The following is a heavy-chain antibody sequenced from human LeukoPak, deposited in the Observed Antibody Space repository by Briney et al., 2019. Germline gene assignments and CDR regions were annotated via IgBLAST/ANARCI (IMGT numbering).Heavy chain of an antibody. D-gene: IGHD1-20*01. J-gene: IGHJ4*02. CDR1: GYTFTGHY. V-gene: IGHV1-2*02. CDR3: ARDDLPGITVYWNFDD. Sequence: ASVKVSYKASGYTFTGHYIHWVREAPGQGLEWLGWINPNRGVTNYAQKFKGRVTLTRDTSISTVYMELSRLRTDDTAMYYCARDDLPGITVYWNFDDWGQGTLVTVSS. CDR2: INPNRGVT.